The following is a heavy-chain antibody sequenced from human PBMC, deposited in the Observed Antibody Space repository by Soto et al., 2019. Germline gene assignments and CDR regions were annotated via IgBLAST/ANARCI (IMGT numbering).Heavy chain of an antibody. CDR1: GFTFSSYS. CDR2: ISSSSSYI. D-gene: IGHD3-10*01. Sequence: VQLVESGGGLVKPGGSLRLSCAASGFTFSSYSMNWVRQAPGKGLEWVSSISSSSSYIYYADSVKGRFTISRDNAKNSLYLQMNSLRAEDTAVYYCARMWLGGSLYYYYGMDVWGQGTTVTVSS. CDR3: ARMWLGGSLYYYYGMDV. J-gene: IGHJ6*02. V-gene: IGHV3-21*01.